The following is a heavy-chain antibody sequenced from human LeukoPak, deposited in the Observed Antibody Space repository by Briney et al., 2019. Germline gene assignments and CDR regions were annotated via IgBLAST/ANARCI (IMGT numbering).Heavy chain of an antibody. CDR2: ITSDSSTI. J-gene: IGHJ4*02. D-gene: IGHD5-12*01. V-gene: IGHV3-48*01. CDR1: GFTFSSYS. Sequence: GGSLRLSCAASGFTFSSYSMDWVRQAPGKGLEWVSYITSDSSTIYYADSVKGRFTISRDNAKNSLYLQMNSLRAEDTAVYYCARDSESGYDYFGDLGYHDYWGQGTLVTVSS. CDR3: ARDSESGYDYFGDLGYHDY.